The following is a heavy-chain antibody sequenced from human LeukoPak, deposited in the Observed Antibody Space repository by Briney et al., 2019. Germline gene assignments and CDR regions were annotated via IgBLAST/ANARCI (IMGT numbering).Heavy chain of an antibody. Sequence: PGGSPRLSCAASGFTSSSYGMRWGRPAPGKGLERVAVIWYDGSNKYYADSLKGEFTISRENSKNPLYLKMTSLKAEDTAVYYCAKDCSPGLPTYYLDYWGQGTLVSVSS. CDR3: AKDCSPGLPTYYLDY. V-gene: IGHV3-33*06. D-gene: IGHD2-21*01. J-gene: IGHJ4*02. CDR1: GFTSSSYG. CDR2: IWYDGSNK.